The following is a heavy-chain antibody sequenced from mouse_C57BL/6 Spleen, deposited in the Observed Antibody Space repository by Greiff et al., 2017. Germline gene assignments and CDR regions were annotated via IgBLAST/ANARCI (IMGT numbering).Heavy chain of an antibody. CDR3: ARRNYGSRFAMDY. V-gene: IGHV1-55*01. CDR1: GYTFTSYW. J-gene: IGHJ4*01. D-gene: IGHD1-1*01. Sequence: QVQLQQPGAELVKPGASVKMSCKASGYTFTSYWITWVKQRPGQGLAWIGDIYPGSGSTNYNEKFKSKATLTVDTSSSTAYMQLSSLTSEDSAVYYCARRNYGSRFAMDYWGQGTSVTVSS. CDR2: IYPGSGST.